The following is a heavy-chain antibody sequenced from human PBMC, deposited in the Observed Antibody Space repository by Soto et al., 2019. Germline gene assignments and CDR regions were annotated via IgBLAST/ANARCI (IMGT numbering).Heavy chain of an antibody. Sequence: PGGSLRLSCAASGFTFSSYAMHWVRHAPGKGLEWVAVISYDGSNKYYADSVKGRFTISRDNSKNTLYLQMNSLRAEDTAVYYCARDRLGYCSGGSCYLFDYWGQGTLVTVSS. CDR3: ARDRLGYCSGGSCYLFDY. V-gene: IGHV3-30-3*01. D-gene: IGHD2-15*01. J-gene: IGHJ4*02. CDR2: ISYDGSNK. CDR1: GFTFSSYA.